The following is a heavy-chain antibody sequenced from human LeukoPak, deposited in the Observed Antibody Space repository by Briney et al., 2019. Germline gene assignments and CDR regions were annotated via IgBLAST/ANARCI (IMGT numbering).Heavy chain of an antibody. V-gene: IGHV4-39*07. CDR3: ARGKGGYGHRHYYYYMDV. J-gene: IGHJ6*03. Sequence: SETLSLTCTVSGGSISSSSYYWGWIRQPPGKGLEWIGSIYYSGSTYYNPSLKSRVTISVDTSKNQFSLKLSSVTAADTAVYYCARGKGGYGHRHYYYYMDVWGKGTTVTVSS. CDR1: GGSISSSSYY. D-gene: IGHD5-18*01. CDR2: IYYSGST.